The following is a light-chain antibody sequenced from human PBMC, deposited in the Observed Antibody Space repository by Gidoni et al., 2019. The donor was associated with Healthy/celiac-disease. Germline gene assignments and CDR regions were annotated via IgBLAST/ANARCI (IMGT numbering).Light chain of an antibody. Sequence: SYKLTHPPSVSVSPGHTARITCSGDALPKQDAYLYQQKQAQAPVLVIYKDRERHSGIPERFSGSSSGTTVTLTISGVQAEDEADYYCQSADSSGTYVVFGGGTKLTVL. CDR1: ALPKQD. V-gene: IGLV3-25*03. J-gene: IGLJ2*01. CDR3: QSADSSGTYVV. CDR2: KDR.